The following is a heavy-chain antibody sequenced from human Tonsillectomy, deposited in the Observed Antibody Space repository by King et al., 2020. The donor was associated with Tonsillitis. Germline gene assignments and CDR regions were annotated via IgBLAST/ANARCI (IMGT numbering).Heavy chain of an antibody. D-gene: IGHD1-26*01. CDR1: GFTFSRHA. CDR3: ARHPCELTSVPDY. CDR2: TLYDGSDV. V-gene: IGHV3-30-3*01. J-gene: IGHJ4*02. Sequence: VQLVESGGGVVQPGRSLRVSCAASGFTFSRHAMHWVRQAPGKGLKWVAVTLYDGSDVYYADSVKGRFTISRHNSKNTLYLKMNSLRPEDTAVYFYARHPCELTSVPDYWGQGTLVTVSS.